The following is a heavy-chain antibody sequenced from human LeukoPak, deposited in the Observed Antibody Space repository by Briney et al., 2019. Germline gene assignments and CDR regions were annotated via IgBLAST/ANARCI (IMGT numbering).Heavy chain of an antibody. Sequence: SQTLSLTCTVSGGSINSGDYYWSWLRQPPGKGLEWIGYIYYSGSTYYNPSLKSRVTISVDTSKNQFSLKLSSVTAADTAVYYCARSYVDTTMVAYLGFDYWGQGTLVTVSS. J-gene: IGHJ4*02. CDR1: GGSINSGDYY. CDR2: IYYSGST. CDR3: ARSYVDTTMVAYLGFDY. D-gene: IGHD5-18*01. V-gene: IGHV4-30-4*01.